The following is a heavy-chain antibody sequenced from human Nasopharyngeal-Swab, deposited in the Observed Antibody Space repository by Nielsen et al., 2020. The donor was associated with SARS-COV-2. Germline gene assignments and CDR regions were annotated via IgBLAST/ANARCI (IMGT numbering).Heavy chain of an antibody. Sequence: GGPLRLSCAASGFTFSSYGMHWVRQAPGKGLEWVAVIWYDGSNKYYADSVKGRFTISRDNSKNTLYLQMNSLRAEDTAVYYCAREGFSAARGYYYGMDVWGQGTTVTVSS. CDR3: AREGFSAARGYYYGMDV. V-gene: IGHV3-33*01. CDR2: IWYDGSNK. D-gene: IGHD2-15*01. CDR1: GFTFSSYG. J-gene: IGHJ6*02.